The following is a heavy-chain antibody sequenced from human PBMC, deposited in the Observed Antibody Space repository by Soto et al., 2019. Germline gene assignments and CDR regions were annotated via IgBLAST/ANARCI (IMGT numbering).Heavy chain of an antibody. CDR2: IRNSDSTI. CDR1: GFIFGGYY. D-gene: IGHD4-17*01. J-gene: IGHJ3*02. CDR3: ARGPPYADAFDI. Sequence: GGSLRLSCAGSGFIFGGYYMSWTRQAPGKGLEWISSIRNSDSTIYYADSVKGRFTISRDNAKNSLYLQMNSLRAEDTAVYYCARGPPYADAFDIWGQGTMVTVSS. V-gene: IGHV3-11*01.